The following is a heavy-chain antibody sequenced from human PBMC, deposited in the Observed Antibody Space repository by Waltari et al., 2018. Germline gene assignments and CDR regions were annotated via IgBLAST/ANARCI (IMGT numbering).Heavy chain of an antibody. V-gene: IGHV4-39*07. CDR2: IYYSGST. Sequence: QLQLQESGPGLVKPSETLSLTCTVSGGSISSSSYYWGWIRQPPGKGLELIGSIYYSGSTYYNPSLKSRVTISVDTSKNQFSLKLSSVTAADTAVYYCARQGGRLRGWFFDYWGQGTLVTVSS. J-gene: IGHJ4*02. D-gene: IGHD6-19*01. CDR1: GGSISSSSYY. CDR3: ARQGGRLRGWFFDY.